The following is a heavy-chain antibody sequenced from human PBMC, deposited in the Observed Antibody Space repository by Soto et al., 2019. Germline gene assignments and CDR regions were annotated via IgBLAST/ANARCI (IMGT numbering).Heavy chain of an antibody. CDR1: GFTFNLYG. V-gene: IGHV3-33*01. CDR3: VRDQGSGWPHLNYFDY. D-gene: IGHD6-19*01. J-gene: IGHJ4*02. Sequence: QVQLVESGGGVVQPGRSRRLSCAASGFTFNLYGMHWVRQAPGKGLEWVAVIWYDGTNKYYADSVKGRFTISRDNSKNTLYLQMDSLRAEDTAVYYCVRDQGSGWPHLNYFDYWGQGTLVTVSS. CDR2: IWYDGTNK.